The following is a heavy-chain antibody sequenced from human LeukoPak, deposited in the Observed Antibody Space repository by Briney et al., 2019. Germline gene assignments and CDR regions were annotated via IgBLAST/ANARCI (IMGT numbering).Heavy chain of an antibody. V-gene: IGHV4-59*01. CDR2: IYYSGST. J-gene: IGHJ4*02. Sequence: PSETLALTCTLAGGSISSYYWRWIRQPPGKGLEWIGDIYYSGSTNYTPSLKSRVTNSVDTSKNQFSLKLSSVTAADTAVYYCARVPPRGSGSYSTDYWGQGTLVTVSS. CDR3: ARVPPRGSGSYSTDY. D-gene: IGHD3-10*01. CDR1: GGSISSYY.